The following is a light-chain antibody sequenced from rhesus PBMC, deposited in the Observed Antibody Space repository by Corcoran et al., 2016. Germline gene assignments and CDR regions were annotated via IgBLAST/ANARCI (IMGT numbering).Light chain of an antibody. V-gene: IGKV1S3*01. Sequence: DIQMTPSPSSLSASVGDTVTITCRPSQGISNYLAWYQQQPGNAPKPLVSSAYNLESGAPSRFSGSGSGTDFTLPISSLQPENFATYYCQQHEGYPWTFGEGTKVEIK. CDR3: QQHEGYPWT. J-gene: IGKJ1*01. CDR1: QGISNY. CDR2: SAY.